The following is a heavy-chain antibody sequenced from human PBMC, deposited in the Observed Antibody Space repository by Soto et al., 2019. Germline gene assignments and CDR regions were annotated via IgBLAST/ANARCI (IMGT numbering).Heavy chain of an antibody. CDR2: IYSSGTT. D-gene: IGHD3-16*01. CDR3: ERSEAKLYGKLTWGEVIDL. J-gene: IGHJ3*01. CDR1: GGSIRSYY. Sequence: SETLSLTCSVSGGSIRSYYWSWIRQPPGKGLEWIGYIYSSGTTNYNPSLQSRVTISGDTSKKQISLNLRSVTAADTAVYYCERSEAKLYGKLTWGEVIDLWGQGTKVTVSS. V-gene: IGHV4-59*01.